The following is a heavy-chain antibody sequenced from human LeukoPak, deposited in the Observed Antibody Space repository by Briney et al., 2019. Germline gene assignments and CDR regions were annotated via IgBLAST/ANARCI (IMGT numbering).Heavy chain of an antibody. CDR1: GFLFSGFG. J-gene: IGHJ4*02. V-gene: IGHV3-30*02. Sequence: GGSLRLSCEASGFLFSGFGMHWVRQSPGKGLEWIAFISYDGNKKYYGDSVKGRFTISRDSSKNILYLQMNSLTTEDTAVYYCAKDRGSGTYYLVPDYWGQGTLVIVSS. CDR2: ISYDGNKK. D-gene: IGHD3-10*01. CDR3: AKDRGSGTYYLVPDY.